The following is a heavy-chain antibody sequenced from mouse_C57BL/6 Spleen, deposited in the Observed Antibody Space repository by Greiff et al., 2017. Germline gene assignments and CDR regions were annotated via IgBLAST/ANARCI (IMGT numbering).Heavy chain of an antibody. Sequence: QVQLQQPGAELVKPGASVTLSCKASGYTFTSYWMHWVKQRPGQGLEWIGMIHPNSGSTNYNEKFKSKATLTVDKSSSTAYMQLSSRASEDSAVYYCASNYGSSYYWGQGTTLTVSS. CDR2: IHPNSGST. CDR3: ASNYGSSYY. V-gene: IGHV1-64*01. D-gene: IGHD1-1*01. J-gene: IGHJ2*01. CDR1: GYTFTSYW.